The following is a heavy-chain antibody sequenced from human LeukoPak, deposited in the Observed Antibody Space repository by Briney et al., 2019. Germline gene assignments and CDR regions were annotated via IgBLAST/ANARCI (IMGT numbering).Heavy chain of an antibody. V-gene: IGHV3-23*01. CDR3: AKWGDYDVLTGYYVSDY. Sequence: GGSLRLSCAASGFTFSNYAMSWVRQAPGKGLEWVSAITGSGGNTYYADSEKGRFTISRDNSKNTVFLQMNSLRAEDTAVYYCAKWGDYDVLTGYYVSDYWGQGTLVTVSS. CDR2: ITGSGGNT. J-gene: IGHJ4*02. CDR1: GFTFSNYA. D-gene: IGHD3-9*01.